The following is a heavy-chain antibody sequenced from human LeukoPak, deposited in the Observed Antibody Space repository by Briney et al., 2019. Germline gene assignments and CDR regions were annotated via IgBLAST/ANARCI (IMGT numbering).Heavy chain of an antibody. CDR1: GYTFTGYH. D-gene: IGHD3-9*01. V-gene: IGHV1-2*02. Sequence: GASVKVSCKASGYTFTGYHMHWVRQAPGQGLEWMGWINPNSGGTNYAQKFQGRVTMTRDTSISTAYMELSRLRSDDTAVYYCARDSVYYDILTGYPNWFDPWGQGTLVTVSS. J-gene: IGHJ5*02. CDR3: ARDSVYYDILTGYPNWFDP. CDR2: INPNSGGT.